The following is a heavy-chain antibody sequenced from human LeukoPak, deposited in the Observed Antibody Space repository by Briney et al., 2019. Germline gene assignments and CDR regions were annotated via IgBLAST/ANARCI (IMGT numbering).Heavy chain of an antibody. CDR3: AKGSVGFGELWFDY. Sequence: PGGFLRLSCAASGFTFSSYAVSWVRQAPGKGLEWVSGISGSGDSTYYADSVKGRFTISRDNSKNTMYLQMNSLRDEDTAVYYCAKGSVGFGELWFDYWGQGTLVTVSS. CDR1: GFTFSSYA. V-gene: IGHV3-23*01. CDR2: ISGSGDST. J-gene: IGHJ4*02. D-gene: IGHD3-10*01.